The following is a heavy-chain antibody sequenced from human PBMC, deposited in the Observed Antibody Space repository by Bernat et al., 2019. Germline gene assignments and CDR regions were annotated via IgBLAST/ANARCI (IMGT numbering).Heavy chain of an antibody. CDR1: GGSISSGGYY. Sequence: QLQLQESGPGLVKPSETLSLTCAVSGGSISSGGYYWSWIRQHPGKGLEWIGYIYYSGSTYYNPSLKSRVSISVDTSKNQFSLKLSSVTAADTAVYYCARGYYYDSHEYFQHWGQGTLVTVSS. V-gene: IGHV4-31*11. CDR3: ARGYYYDSHEYFQH. J-gene: IGHJ1*01. D-gene: IGHD3-22*01. CDR2: IYYSGST.